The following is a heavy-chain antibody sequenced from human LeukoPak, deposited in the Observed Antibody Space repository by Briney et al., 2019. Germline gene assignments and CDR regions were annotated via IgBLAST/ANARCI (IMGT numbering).Heavy chain of an antibody. CDR3: AREGGFYRPLDY. Sequence: SGTLSLTCGVSGGSVINTNWWTWVRQPPGKGLEWIGEVHLDGRTNYNPSLESRLTMSVDVSENQVSLKLTSVTAADTAVYYCAREGGFYRPLDYSGQETLVTVSS. V-gene: IGHV4-4*02. J-gene: IGHJ4*02. D-gene: IGHD3-3*01. CDR2: VHLDGRT. CDR1: GGSVINTNW.